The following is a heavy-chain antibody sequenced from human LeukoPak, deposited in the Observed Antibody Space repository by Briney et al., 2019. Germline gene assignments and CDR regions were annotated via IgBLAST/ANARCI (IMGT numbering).Heavy chain of an antibody. Sequence: SETLSLTCTVSGGSISSYYWSWIRQPPGKGLEWIGEINHSGSTNYNPSLKSRVTISVDTSKNQFSLKLSSVTAADTAVYYCARGDLYSSSGMDVWGQGTTVTVSS. CDR2: INHSGST. CDR1: GGSISSYY. J-gene: IGHJ6*02. V-gene: IGHV4-34*01. CDR3: ARGDLYSSSGMDV. D-gene: IGHD6-6*01.